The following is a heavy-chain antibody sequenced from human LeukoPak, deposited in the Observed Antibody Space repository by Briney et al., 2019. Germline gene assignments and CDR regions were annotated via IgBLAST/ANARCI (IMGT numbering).Heavy chain of an antibody. D-gene: IGHD3-22*01. CDR2: IKQDGSEK. CDR3: AREIEYYDSSGYYYYYMDV. J-gene: IGHJ6*03. Sequence: GGSLRLSCAASGFTFSSYRMSWVRQAPGKGLEWVANIKQDGSEKYYVDSVKGRFTISRDNAKNSLYLQMNSLRAEDTAVYYCAREIEYYDSSGYYYYYMDVWGKGTTVTVSS. V-gene: IGHV3-7*01. CDR1: GFTFSSYR.